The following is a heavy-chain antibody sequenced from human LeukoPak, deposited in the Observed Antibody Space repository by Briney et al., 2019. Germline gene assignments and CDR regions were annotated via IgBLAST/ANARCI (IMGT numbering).Heavy chain of an antibody. V-gene: IGHV3-30*04. J-gene: IGHJ6*02. CDR3: ARNKPITAFFGMDV. CDR2: IAYGGSNE. Sequence: GGSLRLSCAASGFTFSDYAMHWVRQAPGKGLEWVAVIAYGGSNEYHADSVKGRFSISRDNSKNTLYLQMSSLRPEDTAVYYCARNKPITAFFGMDVWGQGTTVTVSS. D-gene: IGHD2/OR15-2a*01. CDR1: GFTFSDYA.